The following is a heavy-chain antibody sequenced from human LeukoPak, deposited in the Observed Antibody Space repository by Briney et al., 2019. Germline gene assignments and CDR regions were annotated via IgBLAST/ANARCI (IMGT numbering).Heavy chain of an antibody. CDR1: GGSFSGYY. J-gene: IGHJ4*02. CDR2: INHSGST. D-gene: IGHD5-18*01. V-gene: IGHV4-34*01. Sequence: PSETLPLTCAVYGGSFSGYYWSWIRQPPGKGLEWIGEINHSGSTNYNPSLKSRVTISVDTSKNQFSLKLSSVTAADTAVYYCARGNSYGYRIVDYWGQGTLVTVSS. CDR3: ARGNSYGYRIVDY.